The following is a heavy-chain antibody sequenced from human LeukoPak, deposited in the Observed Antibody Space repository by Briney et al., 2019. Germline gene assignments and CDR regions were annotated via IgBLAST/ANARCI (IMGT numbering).Heavy chain of an antibody. Sequence: GGSLRLSCAASGFTFSSYSMNWVRQAPGKGLEWVSYISSSSSTTYYADSVKGRFTISRDNAKNSLYLQMNSLRAEDTALYHCARDPRGTGTTRAAFDIWGQGTMVTVSS. CDR3: ARDPRGTGTTRAAFDI. D-gene: IGHD1-7*01. V-gene: IGHV3-48*01. J-gene: IGHJ3*02. CDR2: ISSSSSTT. CDR1: GFTFSSYS.